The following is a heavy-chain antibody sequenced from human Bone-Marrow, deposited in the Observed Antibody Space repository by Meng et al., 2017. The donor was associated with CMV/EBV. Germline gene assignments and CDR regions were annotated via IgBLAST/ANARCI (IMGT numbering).Heavy chain of an antibody. J-gene: IGHJ4*02. D-gene: IGHD2-21*01. CDR3: ARAAYRYYFDY. Sequence: ASVKVSCKASGYTFTSYYMHWVRQAPGQGLEWMGIINPSGGSTSYAQKFQGRVTMTRDTSTSTVYMELSRLRSDDTAVYYCARAAYRYYFDYWGQGTLVTVSS. CDR1: GYTFTSYY. CDR2: INPSGGST. V-gene: IGHV1-46*01.